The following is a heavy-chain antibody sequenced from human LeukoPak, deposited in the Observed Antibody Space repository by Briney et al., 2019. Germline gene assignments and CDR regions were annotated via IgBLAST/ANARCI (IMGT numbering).Heavy chain of an antibody. Sequence: SETLSLTCTVSGGSISSGGYYWSWIRQHPGKGLEWIGYIYYSGSTYYNPSLKSRVTISVDTSKNQFSLKLSSVTAADTAVYYCARGFFGVPTNVWGQGTTVTVSS. V-gene: IGHV4-31*03. CDR3: ARGFFGVPTNV. J-gene: IGHJ6*02. CDR2: IYYSGST. CDR1: GGSISSGGYY. D-gene: IGHD3-10*01.